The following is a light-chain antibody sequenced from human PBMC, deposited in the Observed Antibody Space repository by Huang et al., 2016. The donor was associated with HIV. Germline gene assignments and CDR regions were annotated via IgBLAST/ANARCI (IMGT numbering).Light chain of an antibody. CDR1: QSIRRN. V-gene: IGKV3-15*01. CDR3: QQFNNWPPT. Sequence: EIVMTQSPATLSVSPGERVTLPCRASQSIRRNLAWYQQKPGRAPRILIYGASTRATGIPARFSGSGSGTEFTLTVSSLQSEDFAVYYCQQFNNWPPTFGQGTKVEIK. J-gene: IGKJ1*01. CDR2: GAS.